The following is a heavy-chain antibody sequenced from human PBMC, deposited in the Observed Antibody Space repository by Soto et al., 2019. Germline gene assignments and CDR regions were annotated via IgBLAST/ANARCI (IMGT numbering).Heavy chain of an antibody. CDR3: ARRAQMGSQIWLTFDD. J-gene: IGHJ4*02. Sequence: ASVKVSCKASGYTFTRHDINWVRQATGQGLEWMGWMNPNSGNTGYARKFQGRVTMTRDTSITTAYMELSSLRSDDTAVYYCARRAQMGSQIWLTFDDWAKGTVVTVSS. D-gene: IGHD5-18*01. CDR1: GYTFTRHD. V-gene: IGHV1-8*01. CDR2: MNPNSGNT.